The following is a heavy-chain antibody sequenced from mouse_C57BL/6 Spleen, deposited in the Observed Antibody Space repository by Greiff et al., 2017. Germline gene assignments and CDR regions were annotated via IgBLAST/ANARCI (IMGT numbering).Heavy chain of an antibody. Sequence: QVQLQQPGAELVKPGASVKMSCKASGYTFTSYWITWVKQRPGQGLEWIGDIYPGSGSTNYNEKFKSKATLTVDTSSSTAYMQLSSLTSEDSAVXYCARFYYDYDSIYYAMDYWGQGTSVTVSS. J-gene: IGHJ4*01. CDR3: ARFYYDYDSIYYAMDY. D-gene: IGHD2-4*01. CDR2: IYPGSGST. V-gene: IGHV1-55*01. CDR1: GYTFTSYW.